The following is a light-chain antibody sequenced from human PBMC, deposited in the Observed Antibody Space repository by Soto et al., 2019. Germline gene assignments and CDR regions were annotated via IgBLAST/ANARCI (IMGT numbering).Light chain of an antibody. V-gene: IGKV3D-15*01. Sequence: EKVMTQSPVTLSVSPGERATLSCRASQGISSDLAWYQQKPGQAPRLLIYGASTRATGIPARFSGSGSGTEFTLTISSLQSEDFAVYYCQCYSDPPPAVFGPGTKVEIK. CDR2: GAS. CDR1: QGISSD. CDR3: QCYSDPPPAV. J-gene: IGKJ3*01.